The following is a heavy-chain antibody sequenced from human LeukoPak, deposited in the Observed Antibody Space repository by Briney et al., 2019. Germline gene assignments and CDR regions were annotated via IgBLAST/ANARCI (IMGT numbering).Heavy chain of an antibody. V-gene: IGHV1-2*02. J-gene: IGHJ4*02. CDR1: GYTFTGYF. Sequence: ASVKVSCKASGYTFTGYFMHWVRQAPGQGLECMGWINPNSGDTNYAQKLQGRVTMTRDTSISTAYMELSGLRSDDTAVYYCARDRTSTWYGGIDYWGQGTLVTVSS. D-gene: IGHD6-13*01. CDR3: ARDRTSTWYGGIDY. CDR2: INPNSGDT.